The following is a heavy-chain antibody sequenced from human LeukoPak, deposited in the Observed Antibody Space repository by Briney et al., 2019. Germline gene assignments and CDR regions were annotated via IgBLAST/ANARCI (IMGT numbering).Heavy chain of an antibody. J-gene: IGHJ3*01. D-gene: IGHD5-24*01. CDR3: ARHREKGAFDV. Sequence: SETLSLTCIVSGGSISSYYWSWIRKPPGKGLEWIGYIYYSRSTNYNPSFKSRVTISVDTSKNQFSLKLSSVTAADTAVYYCARHREKGAFDVWGQGTMVTVSS. V-gene: IGHV4-59*01. CDR2: IYYSRST. CDR1: GGSISSYY.